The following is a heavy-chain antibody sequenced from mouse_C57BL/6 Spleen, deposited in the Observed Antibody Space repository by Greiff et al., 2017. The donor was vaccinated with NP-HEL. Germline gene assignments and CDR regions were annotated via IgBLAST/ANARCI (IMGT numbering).Heavy chain of an antibody. CDR1: GYAFSSSW. J-gene: IGHJ2*01. CDR2: IYPGDGDT. D-gene: IGHD2-1*01. Sequence: QVQLKESGPELVKPGASVKISCKASGYAFSSSWMNWVKQRPGKGLEWIGRIYPGDGDTNYNGKFKGKATLTADKSSSTAYMQLSSLTSEDSAVYFCATLHEVDYWGQGTTLTVSS. CDR3: ATLHEVDY. V-gene: IGHV1-82*01.